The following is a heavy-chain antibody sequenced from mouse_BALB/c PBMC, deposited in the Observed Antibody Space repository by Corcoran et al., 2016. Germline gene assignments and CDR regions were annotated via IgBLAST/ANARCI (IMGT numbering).Heavy chain of an antibody. Sequence: QVTLKESGPGKLQASQNISLTCSLSGFSLGTFGMGVSWIRQTSGKGMEWLAKIYWDDDKRNNQSLKSRLTISKDTSSNQLFLNITSVDTAYTATYYCARMDSNYCFYAMDYWGQGTSFTVSS. CDR1: GFSLGTFGMG. CDR3: ARMDSNYCFYAMDY. CDR2: IYWDDDK. V-gene: IGHV8-12*01. J-gene: IGHJ4*01. D-gene: IGHD2-5*01.